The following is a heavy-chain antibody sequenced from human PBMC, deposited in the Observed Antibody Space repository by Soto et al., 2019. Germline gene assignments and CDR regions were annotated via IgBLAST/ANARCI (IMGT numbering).Heavy chain of an antibody. CDR2: IYHSGST. Sequence: QVQLRESGPGMVRPSGTLSLTCAVSGTSISSTFWWTWVRQPPGKGLEWIGEIYHSGSTKYSPSFKSRVTISVDKSNNQFSLELRSVTAADTAIYYCATLPPRIVVEKTEIPTWGQGILVAVSS. J-gene: IGHJ5*02. V-gene: IGHV4-4*02. D-gene: IGHD2-15*01. CDR3: ATLPPRIVVEKTEIPT. CDR1: GTSISSTFW.